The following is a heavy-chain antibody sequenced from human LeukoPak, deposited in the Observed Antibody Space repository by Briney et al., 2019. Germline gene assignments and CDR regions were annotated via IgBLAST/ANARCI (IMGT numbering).Heavy chain of an antibody. V-gene: IGHV3-11*06. Sequence: GGSLRLSCAASGFTFSDYYMSWIRQAPGKGLEWVSSISSSSSYIYYADSVKGRFTISRDNAKNSLYLQMNSLRAEDTAVYYCARVAYSSTDYDILTGYLLGAFDIWGQGTMVTVSS. CDR1: GFTFSDYY. D-gene: IGHD3-9*01. CDR2: ISSSSSYI. CDR3: ARVAYSSTDYDILTGYLLGAFDI. J-gene: IGHJ3*02.